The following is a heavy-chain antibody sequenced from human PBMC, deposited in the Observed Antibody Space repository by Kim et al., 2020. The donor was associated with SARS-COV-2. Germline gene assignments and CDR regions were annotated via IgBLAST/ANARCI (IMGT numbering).Heavy chain of an antibody. CDR3: AKDLKMGHGSGWYYYYHGMDV. J-gene: IGHJ6*02. CDR2: ISYDGSNK. V-gene: IGHV3-30*18. D-gene: IGHD6-19*01. CDR1: GITFSSYG. Sequence: GGSLRLSCAVSGITFSSYGMHWVRQAPGKGLEWVAVISYDGSNKNYVDSVKGRFTISRDNSKNTLYLQMNSLRDEDTAVYYCAKDLKMGHGSGWYYYYHGMDVWGQGTTVTVSS.